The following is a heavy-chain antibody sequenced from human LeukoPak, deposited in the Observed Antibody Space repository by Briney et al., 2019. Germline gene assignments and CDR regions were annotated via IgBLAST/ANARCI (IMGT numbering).Heavy chain of an antibody. V-gene: IGHV1-69*02. CDR1: GDTFSSYS. CDR2: IIPFLNIP. Sequence: SVKVSCKASGDTFSSYSITWVRQAPGQGLEWTGRIIPFLNIPNYAQKFQGRITITADRSTSTVFMELSSLRFEDTAVYYCARMDFWSDDDNPFDIWGQGTMVTVS. J-gene: IGHJ3*02. D-gene: IGHD3-3*01. CDR3: ARMDFWSDDDNPFDI.